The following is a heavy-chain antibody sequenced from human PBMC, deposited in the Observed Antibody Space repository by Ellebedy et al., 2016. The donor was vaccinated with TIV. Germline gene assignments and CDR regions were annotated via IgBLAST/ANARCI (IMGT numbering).Heavy chain of an antibody. D-gene: IGHD2-21*01. V-gene: IGHV3-33*01. CDR2: IWYDGNKQ. CDR3: TRDEEGCLDCYNGMDV. Sequence: GESLKISCAASGFTFSSYGMHWVRQAPGKGLEWVAVIWYDGNKQYYADSVKGRFTISRDNSENTLYLQMSGLRADDTAVYYCTRDEEGCLDCYNGMDVWGQGTTVTVSS. CDR1: GFTFSSYG. J-gene: IGHJ6*02.